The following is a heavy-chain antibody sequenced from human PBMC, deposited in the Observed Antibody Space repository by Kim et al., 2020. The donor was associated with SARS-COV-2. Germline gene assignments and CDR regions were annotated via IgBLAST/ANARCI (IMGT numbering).Heavy chain of an antibody. CDR3: ARDSGDSSGYFPMYYFDY. Sequence: ASVKVSCKASGYTFTGYYMHWVRQAPGQGLEWMGWINPNSGGTNYAQKFQGRVTMTRDTSISTAYMELSRLRSDDTAVYYCARDSGDSSGYFPMYYFDYWGQGTLVTVSS. CDR2: INPNSGGT. J-gene: IGHJ4*02. V-gene: IGHV1-2*02. D-gene: IGHD3-22*01. CDR1: GYTFTGYY.